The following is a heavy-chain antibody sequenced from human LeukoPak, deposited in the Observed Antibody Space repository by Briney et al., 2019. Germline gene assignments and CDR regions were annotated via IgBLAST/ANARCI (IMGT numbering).Heavy chain of an antibody. J-gene: IGHJ3*01. D-gene: IGHD5-24*01. CDR1: GFTFSSAA. Sequence: PGGSLRLSCAASGFTFSSAAMTWVRQAPGKGLEWVSLIGSSGGSTYYADSVKGRSTISRDNSKNTLSLQMNSLRVEDTAIYYCAKDIQLSTWGLGTMVTVSS. CDR3: AKDIQLST. CDR2: IGSSGGST. V-gene: IGHV3-23*01.